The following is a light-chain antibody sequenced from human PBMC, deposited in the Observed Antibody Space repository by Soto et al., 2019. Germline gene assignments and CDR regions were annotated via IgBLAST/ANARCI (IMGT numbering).Light chain of an antibody. Sequence: QSALTQPASVSGSPGQSITISCTGTSSDVGNYNLVSWYQQHPGKAPKLLIYEGSIRPSGISHRFSGSKSGNTASLTISGLQADDEADYYCCSYAGSTTWVFGGGTKLTVL. CDR1: SSDVGNYNL. CDR3: CSYAGSTTWV. V-gene: IGLV2-23*01. CDR2: EGS. J-gene: IGLJ3*02.